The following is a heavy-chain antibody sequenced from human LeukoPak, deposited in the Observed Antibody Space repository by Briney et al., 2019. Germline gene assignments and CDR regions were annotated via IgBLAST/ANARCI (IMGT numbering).Heavy chain of an antibody. CDR1: GFTFSSYW. Sequence: GGSLRLSCAASGFTFSSYWMSWVRQAPGKGLEWVANIKQDGSEKYYVDSVKGRFTISRDNAKNSLYLQMNSLRAEDTAVYYCARDSGPLRYFAPESYFDYWGQGTLVTVSS. CDR3: ARDSGPLRYFAPESYFDY. CDR2: IKQDGSEK. J-gene: IGHJ4*02. V-gene: IGHV3-7*01. D-gene: IGHD3-9*01.